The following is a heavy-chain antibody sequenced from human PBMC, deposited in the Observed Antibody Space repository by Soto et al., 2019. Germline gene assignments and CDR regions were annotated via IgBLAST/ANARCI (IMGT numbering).Heavy chain of an antibody. CDR1: GFTVSSNY. D-gene: IGHD6-13*01. CDR2: IYSGGSI. CDR3: AREGRKEQQLVRVGAFDI. V-gene: IGHV3-53*01. Sequence: EVQLVESGGGLIQPGGSLRLSCAASGFTVSSNYMSWVRQAPGKGLEWVSVIYSGGSIYYADSVKGRFTISRDNSKNTLYLQMNSLRAEDTAVYYCAREGRKEQQLVRVGAFDIWGQGTMVTVSS. J-gene: IGHJ3*02.